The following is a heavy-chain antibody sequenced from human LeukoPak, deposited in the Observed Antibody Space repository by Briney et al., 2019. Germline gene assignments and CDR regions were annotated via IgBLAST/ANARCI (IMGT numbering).Heavy chain of an antibody. CDR3: ARDVLWGFDY. CDR2: ISSSSSYI. Sequence: NPGGSLRLSCAASGFTFSSYSMNWVRQAPGKGLEWVSSISSSSSYIYYADSVKGRFTISRDNAKNTLYLEMNSLRAEDTAVYYCARDVLWGFDYWGQGTLVTVSS. J-gene: IGHJ4*02. D-gene: IGHD7-27*01. CDR1: GFTFSSYS. V-gene: IGHV3-21*01.